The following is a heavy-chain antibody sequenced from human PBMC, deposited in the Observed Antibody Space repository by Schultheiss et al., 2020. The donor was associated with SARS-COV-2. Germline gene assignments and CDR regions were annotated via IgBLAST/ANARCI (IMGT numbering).Heavy chain of an antibody. J-gene: IGHJ4*02. Sequence: SQTLSLTCTVSGGSISSGGYYWSWIRQHPGKGLEWIGYIYYSGSTYYNPSLKSRVTISVGTSKNQFSLKLSSVTAADTAVYYCARGQFWSSWTWSGYFDYWGQGTLVTVSS. D-gene: IGHD6-13*01. V-gene: IGHV4-31*03. CDR2: IYYSGST. CDR1: GGSISSGGYY. CDR3: ARGQFWSSWTWSGYFDY.